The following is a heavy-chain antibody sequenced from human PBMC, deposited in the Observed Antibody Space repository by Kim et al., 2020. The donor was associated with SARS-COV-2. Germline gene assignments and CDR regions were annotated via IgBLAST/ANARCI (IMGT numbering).Heavy chain of an antibody. V-gene: IGHV1-2*06. J-gene: IGHJ4*01. CDR3: ARGRYFDLFLEVGDYFD. D-gene: IGHD3-9*01. CDR1: GYNFTGYY. CDR2: ISPHSGDT. Sequence: ASVKVSCKPSGYNFTGYYIHWVRQAPGQGLEWVGRISPHSGDTDYAQKTQGRVTVTRDTSISAAYMGLNRLRSDDTAVYFCARGRYFDLFLEVGDYFD.